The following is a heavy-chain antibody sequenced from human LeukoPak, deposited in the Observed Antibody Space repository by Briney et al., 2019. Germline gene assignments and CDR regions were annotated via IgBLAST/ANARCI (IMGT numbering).Heavy chain of an antibody. CDR2: INPSCGST. Sequence: ASVKVSCKASGYSFTNYYMHWVRQAPGQGLEWMTMINPSCGSTTYAQNFQDRVTVTRDMSTRTVYMELSSLTSEDTAVYYCARTRGYYFDYWGQGTLVTVSS. CDR3: ARTRGYYFDY. CDR1: GYSFTNYY. J-gene: IGHJ4*02. V-gene: IGHV1-46*01.